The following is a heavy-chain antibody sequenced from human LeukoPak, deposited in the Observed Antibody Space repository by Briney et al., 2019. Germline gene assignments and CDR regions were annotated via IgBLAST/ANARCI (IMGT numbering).Heavy chain of an antibody. CDR3: AKAPIAVAGVYWYFAL. Sequence: GGSLRLSCAASGFTFSSFGMSWVRRAPGKGLEWVSAISGSGGTYYADSVKGRFTISRDNSKNTLYLQMNSLRAEDTAVYYCAKAPIAVAGVYWYFALWGRGTLVTVSS. J-gene: IGHJ2*01. CDR2: ISGSGGT. D-gene: IGHD6-19*01. V-gene: IGHV3-23*01. CDR1: GFTFSSFG.